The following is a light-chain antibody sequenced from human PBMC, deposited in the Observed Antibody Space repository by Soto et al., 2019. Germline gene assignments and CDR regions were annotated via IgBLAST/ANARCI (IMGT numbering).Light chain of an antibody. CDR1: SGTNY. Sequence: SVLTQSPSASGTPGQTVTISCSGSSGTNYVYWYQQLPGTAPKLLIYRNNQRPSGVPDRFSGSKSGTSASLAISGLRSEDEADYYCAAWDDSLSGFYVFGTGTKVTVL. J-gene: IGLJ1*01. CDR3: AAWDDSLSGFYV. CDR2: RNN. V-gene: IGLV1-47*01.